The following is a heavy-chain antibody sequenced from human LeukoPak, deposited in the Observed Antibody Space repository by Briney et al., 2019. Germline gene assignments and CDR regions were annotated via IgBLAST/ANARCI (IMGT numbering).Heavy chain of an antibody. Sequence: PGGSLRLSCAASGFTFDDYTMHWVRHAPGKGLEWVSLISWDGGSTYYADSVKGRFTISRDNSKNSLYLQMNSLRTEDTALYYCAKAAPPLDYGDDNGMDVWGQGTTVTVSS. CDR1: GFTFDDYT. J-gene: IGHJ6*02. CDR3: AKAAPPLDYGDDNGMDV. CDR2: ISWDGGST. V-gene: IGHV3-43*01. D-gene: IGHD4-17*01.